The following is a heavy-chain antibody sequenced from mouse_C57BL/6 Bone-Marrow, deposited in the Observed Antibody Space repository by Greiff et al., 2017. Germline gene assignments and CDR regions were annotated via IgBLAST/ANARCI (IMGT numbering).Heavy chain of an antibody. CDR2: IDPEDGET. V-gene: IGHV14-2*01. J-gene: IGHJ1*03. CDR3: SPQYYGKGFDV. CDR1: GSNIKDYY. D-gene: IGHD1-1*01. Sequence: VQLQQSGAELVKPGASVKLSCTASGSNIKDYYMHWVKQRTEQGLEWIGRIDPEDGETTYAPKFQGKAPIPAAPSSNTAYLQVSSLTSEDTAVDYWSPQYYGKGFDVWGTGTTGTGSA.